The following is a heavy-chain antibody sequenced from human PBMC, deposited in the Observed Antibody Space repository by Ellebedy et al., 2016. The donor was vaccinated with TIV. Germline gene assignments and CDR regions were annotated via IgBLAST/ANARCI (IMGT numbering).Heavy chain of an antibody. J-gene: IGHJ4*02. Sequence: ASVKVSCKASGYTFTVYFMHWVRQAPGQGFEWMGWINPNTGDTIYAQKFQGRVTMTRDTSISTAYMELSRLRSDDTAVYYCAREHYDTLTGYSATNDYWGQGSLVTVSS. CDR2: INPNTGDT. CDR3: AREHYDTLTGYSATNDY. V-gene: IGHV1-2*02. D-gene: IGHD3-9*01. CDR1: GYTFTVYF.